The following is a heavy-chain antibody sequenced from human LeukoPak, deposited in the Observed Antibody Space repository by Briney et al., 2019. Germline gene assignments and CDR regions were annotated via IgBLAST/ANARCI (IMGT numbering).Heavy chain of an antibody. Sequence: GGSLRLSCAGSGFTFSIFEMNWVRQAPGKGLEWVSYITSSGSTIYYADHVKGRFIISTDNTKHSPYLQMNRLRAEDTAVYYCARANSGDASFGYWFDPWGQGTLVTVSS. CDR3: ARANSGDASFGYWFDP. V-gene: IGHV3-48*03. CDR1: GFTFSIFE. CDR2: ITSSGSTI. J-gene: IGHJ5*02. D-gene: IGHD5-12*01.